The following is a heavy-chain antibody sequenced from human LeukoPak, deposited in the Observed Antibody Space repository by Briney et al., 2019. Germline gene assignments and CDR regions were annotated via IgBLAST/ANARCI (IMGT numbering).Heavy chain of an antibody. J-gene: IGHJ4*02. CDR2: ISYDGSNK. CDR3: AXGGKWXXTPFDY. Sequence: GGSLRLSCAASGFTFSSYAMHWVRQAPGKGLEWVAVISYDGSNKYYADSVKGRFTISRDNSKNTLYLQVNSLRAEDTAVYYCAXGGKWXXTPFDYWGQXTXXXVSS. CDR1: GFTFSSYA. D-gene: IGHD1-26*01. V-gene: IGHV3-30-3*01.